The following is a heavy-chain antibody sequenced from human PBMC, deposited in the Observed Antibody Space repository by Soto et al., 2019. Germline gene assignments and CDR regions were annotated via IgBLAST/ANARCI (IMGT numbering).Heavy chain of an antibody. J-gene: IGHJ4*02. CDR1: GYTLTELS. Sequence: ASVKGACKVSGYTLTELSIHWVRQAPGKGLEWMGGFVPEDGETIYAQKFQGRVTMTEDTSTDTAYMELSSLRSEDTAVYYCATDWRASGYDPVGYWGQGTLVTVSS. CDR3: ATDWRASGYDPVGY. CDR2: FVPEDGET. D-gene: IGHD5-12*01. V-gene: IGHV1-24*01.